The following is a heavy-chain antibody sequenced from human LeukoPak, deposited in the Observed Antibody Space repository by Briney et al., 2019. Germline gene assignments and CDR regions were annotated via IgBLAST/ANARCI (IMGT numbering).Heavy chain of an antibody. CDR3: AREVLIVVEPAANTIDY. J-gene: IGHJ4*02. V-gene: IGHV3-21*01. CDR1: GFTFRDYT. D-gene: IGHD2-2*01. CDR2: ISKSGNYI. Sequence: GGSLRLSCAASGFTFRDYTMNWDRQAPGKGLEWVSAISKSGNYIKYADSVKGRFTVSRDNAKNSLFLQMNSLRVEDTAVYFCAREVLIVVEPAANTIDYWGQGTRVTVSS.